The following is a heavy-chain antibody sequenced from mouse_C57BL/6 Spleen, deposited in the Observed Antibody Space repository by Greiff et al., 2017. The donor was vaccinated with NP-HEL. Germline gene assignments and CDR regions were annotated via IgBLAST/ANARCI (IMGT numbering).Heavy chain of an antibody. D-gene: IGHD1-1*01. V-gene: IGHV1-55*01. CDR2: IYPGSGST. CDR1: GYTFTSYW. J-gene: IGHJ2*01. Sequence: QVQLQQSGAELVKPGASVKMSCKASGYTFTSYWITWVRQRPGQGLEWIGDIYPGSGSTNYNEKFKSKATLTVDTSSSTAYMQLSSLTSEDSAGYYCERSVYGSSFFDYWGQGTTLTVSS. CDR3: ERSVYGSSFFDY.